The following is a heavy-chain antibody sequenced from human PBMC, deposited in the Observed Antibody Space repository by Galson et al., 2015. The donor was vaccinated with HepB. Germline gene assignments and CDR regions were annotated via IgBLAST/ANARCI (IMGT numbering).Heavy chain of an antibody. CDR2: ISSSSSYI. CDR3: AMAAIFGVVTDAFDI. D-gene: IGHD3-3*01. Sequence: SLRLSCAASGFTFSSYSMNWVRQAPGKGLEWVSSISSSSSYIYYADSVKGRFTISRDNAKNSLYLQMNSLRAEDTAVYYCAMAAIFGVVTDAFDIWGQGTMVTVSS. CDR1: GFTFSSYS. J-gene: IGHJ3*02. V-gene: IGHV3-21*01.